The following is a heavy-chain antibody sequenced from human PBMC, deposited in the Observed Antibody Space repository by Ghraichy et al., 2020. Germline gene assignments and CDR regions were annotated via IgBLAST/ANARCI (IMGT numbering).Heavy chain of an antibody. CDR1: GGSISSSSYY. Sequence: SETLSLTCTVSGGSISSSSYYWGWIRQPPGKGLEWIGSIYYSGSTYYNPSLKSRVTISVDTSKNQFSLKLSSVTAADTAVYYCARPYYYDSSGYDAFDIWGQGTMVTVSS. V-gene: IGHV4-39*07. D-gene: IGHD3-22*01. J-gene: IGHJ3*02. CDR2: IYYSGST. CDR3: ARPYYYDSSGYDAFDI.